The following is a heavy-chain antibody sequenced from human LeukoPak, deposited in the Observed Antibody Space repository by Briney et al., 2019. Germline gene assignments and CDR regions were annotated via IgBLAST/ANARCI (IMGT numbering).Heavy chain of an antibody. V-gene: IGHV1-2*02. CDR2: IKPSSGDT. CDR3: ARKSAGFLTA. CDR1: GYTFTGYQ. J-gene: IGHJ5*02. D-gene: IGHD2/OR15-2a*01. Sequence: GASVKVSCKASGYTFTGYQIYWLRQAPGQGLEWVGWIKPSSGDTLYEQKFQGRVTMTRDKSISSAYMELSSLRSDDTAVYYCARKSAGFLTAWGQGTLVTVSS.